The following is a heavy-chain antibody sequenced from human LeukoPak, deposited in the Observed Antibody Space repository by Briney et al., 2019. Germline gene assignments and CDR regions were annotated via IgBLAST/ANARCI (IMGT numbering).Heavy chain of an antibody. V-gene: IGHV4-4*02. CDR3: ATRYCSSTSCYHRFDY. CDR2: IYHSGST. J-gene: IGHJ4*02. CDR1: GGSISSSNW. Sequence: SGTLSLTCAVSGGSISSSNWWSWVRQPPGKGLEWIGEIYHSGSTNYNPSLKSRVTISVDKSKNQFSLKLSSVTAADTAVYYCATRYCSSTSCYHRFDYWGQGTLVTVSS. D-gene: IGHD2-2*01.